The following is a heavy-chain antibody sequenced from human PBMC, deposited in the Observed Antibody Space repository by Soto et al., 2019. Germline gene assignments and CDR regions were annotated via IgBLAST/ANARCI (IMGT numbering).Heavy chain of an antibody. CDR3: ARLWSSSGGMDV. J-gene: IGHJ6*02. CDR2: IYPGDSDT. D-gene: IGHD6-6*01. CDR1: GYTFSTYW. V-gene: IGHV5-51*01. Sequence: GESLKISCKGSGYTFSTYWIAWVRQMPGKGLEWMGIIYPGDSDTRYSPSFQGQVTISADKSISTAYLQWSGLKASDTAMYYCARLWSSSGGMDVWGQGTTVTVSS.